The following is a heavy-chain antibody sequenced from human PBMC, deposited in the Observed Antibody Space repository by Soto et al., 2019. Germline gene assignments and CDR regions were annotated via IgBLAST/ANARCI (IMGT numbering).Heavy chain of an antibody. CDR1: GFTFISYA. CDR3: AKSPLLYRWNSGYY. J-gene: IGHJ4*02. Sequence: EVHLLESGGGLVQPGGSLRLSCAASGFTFISYAMTWVRQAPGKVLEWVSGISGSGGSTYYADSVKGRFTISRDNSRNTLYLQMDSMRAEDTEIYYGAKSPLLYRWNSGYYCGQGTLVTVPS. V-gene: IGHV3-23*01. D-gene: IGHD1-7*01. CDR2: ISGSGGST.